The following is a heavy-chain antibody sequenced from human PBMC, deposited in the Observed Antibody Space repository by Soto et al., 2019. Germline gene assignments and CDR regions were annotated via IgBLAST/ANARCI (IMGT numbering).Heavy chain of an antibody. D-gene: IGHD4-17*01. CDR1: GFTFDDYA. Sequence: EVQLVESGGGLVQPGRSLRLSCAASGFTFDDYAMHWVRQAPGKGLEWVSRISWNSDVIAYADSLKGRFPISRDNAKNSLYLQMNSLRADDTALYYCAKDMSYGGNSCFDSWGRGTLVTVSS. CDR3: AKDMSYGGNSCFDS. J-gene: IGHJ5*01. CDR2: ISWNSDVI. V-gene: IGHV3-9*01.